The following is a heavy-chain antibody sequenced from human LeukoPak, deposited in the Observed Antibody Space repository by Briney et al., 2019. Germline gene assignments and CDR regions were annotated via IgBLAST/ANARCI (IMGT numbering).Heavy chain of an antibody. CDR2: INWNGGST. J-gene: IGHJ4*02. D-gene: IGHD1-26*01. CDR1: GFTFDDYG. CDR3: TSTGILGATTGVGLFDF. V-gene: IGHV3-20*01. Sequence: AGGSLRLSCAASGFTFDDYGMSWVRQAPGKGLEWVSGINWNGGSTNYADSVKGRFTISRDNAKNSLYLQMNSLRDEDTALYNCTSTGILGATTGVGLFDFWGQGTLVTVSS.